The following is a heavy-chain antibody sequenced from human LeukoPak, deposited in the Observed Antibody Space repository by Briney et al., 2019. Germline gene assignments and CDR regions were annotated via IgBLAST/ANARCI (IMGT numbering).Heavy chain of an antibody. V-gene: IGHV4-30-2*01. D-gene: IGHD3-3*01. J-gene: IGHJ5*02. CDR3: ARGRITIFGVPLSEFDP. Sequence: SDTLSLTCAASGGSISSGGYSWSWIRPPPGKRLEWIGYIYHSGSTYYNPALKSRVTISVDRSKNQFSLKLSSVTAADTAVYYCARGRITIFGVPLSEFDPWGQGTLVTVSS. CDR2: IYHSGST. CDR1: GGSISSGGYS.